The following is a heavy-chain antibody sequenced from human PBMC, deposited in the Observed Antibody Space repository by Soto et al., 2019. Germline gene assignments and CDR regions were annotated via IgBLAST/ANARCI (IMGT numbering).Heavy chain of an antibody. CDR3: ARALTMVRRILGFWFDP. CDR2: INAGNGHT. V-gene: IGHV1-3*01. Sequence: QVQLVQSGAEVKKPGASVKISCQASGYTFSNYAIHWVRQAPGQRLEWVGWINAGNGHTKFSQNFQGRPTITRDTSANTGYMEMSSLTSEDTAVYLCARALTMVRRILGFWFDPWGQRTLVTVSS. J-gene: IGHJ5*02. D-gene: IGHD3-10*01. CDR1: GYTFSNYA.